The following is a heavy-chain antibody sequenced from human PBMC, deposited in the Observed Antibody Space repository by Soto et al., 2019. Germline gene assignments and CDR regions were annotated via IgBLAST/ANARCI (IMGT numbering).Heavy chain of an antibody. J-gene: IGHJ6*02. Sequence: QVQLVQSGAEVKKPGSSVKVSCKASGGTFSSYAISWVRQAPGQGLEWMGGIIPILGTANYAQKFQGRVTITADESTSTAYMELSSLRSEDTAVYYCARARPDYYGSGSYSDYYGMDVWGQGTTVTVSS. D-gene: IGHD3-10*01. V-gene: IGHV1-69*01. CDR3: ARARPDYYGSGSYSDYYGMDV. CDR1: GGTFSSYA. CDR2: IIPILGTA.